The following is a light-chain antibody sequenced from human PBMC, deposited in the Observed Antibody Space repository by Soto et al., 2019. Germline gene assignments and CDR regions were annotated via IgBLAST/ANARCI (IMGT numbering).Light chain of an antibody. J-gene: IGKJ5*01. CDR3: QHYVERSPIT. CDR1: RDVSSR. CDR2: GAS. Sequence: TQSPSSLSAAVGDRVTITCRAARDVSSRLAWYQQKPGQAPRLLISGASSRATGIPDRFSGSESGTDFTLTISRLEPEDFALYYCQHYVERSPITFGQGTRLEIK. V-gene: IGKV3-20*01.